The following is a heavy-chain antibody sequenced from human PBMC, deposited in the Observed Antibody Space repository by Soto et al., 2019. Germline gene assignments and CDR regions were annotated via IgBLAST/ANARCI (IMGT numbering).Heavy chain of an antibody. D-gene: IGHD3-22*01. CDR2: FDPEDGET. V-gene: IGHV1-24*01. CDR1: GYSLTELS. CDR3: VTDSIVSGSYVFNF. Sequence: ASLKVSCKVSGYSLTELSLHWVRQAPGKRLEWMGAFDPEDGETTYAQSLQGRVTMTADTSKDTAYMELSSLMSEDTALYYCVTDSIVSGSYVFNFWGQGTLVTVSS. J-gene: IGHJ4*02.